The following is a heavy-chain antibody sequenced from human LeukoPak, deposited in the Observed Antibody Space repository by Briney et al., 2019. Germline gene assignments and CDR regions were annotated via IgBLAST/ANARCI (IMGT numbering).Heavy chain of an antibody. CDR1: GFTVSSNY. CDR2: IYSGGST. J-gene: IGHJ4*02. Sequence: GGSLRLSCAASGFTVSSNYMSWVRQAPGKGLEWVSVIYSGGSTYYADSVKGRFTISRDNSKNTLYLQMNSLRAEDTAVYYCARDLNSDVGANAYWGQGTLVTVSS. D-gene: IGHD1-26*01. CDR3: ARDLNSDVGANAY. V-gene: IGHV3-53*01.